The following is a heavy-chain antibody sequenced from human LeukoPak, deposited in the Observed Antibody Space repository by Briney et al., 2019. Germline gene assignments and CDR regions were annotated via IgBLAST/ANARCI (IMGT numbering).Heavy chain of an antibody. D-gene: IGHD3-10*01. CDR3: ARASLRYGSGSYYNSNYYYGVDI. CDR1: GGSISSGGYC. V-gene: IGHV4-31*03. J-gene: IGHJ6*02. Sequence: PSETLSLTCSVSGGSISSGGYCWSWIRQHPGQGLEWIGYIYYSGTTSYNPSLKSRLSISVDTTQNQFSLRLSSVTAADTAVYYCARASLRYGSGSYYNSNYYYGVDIWGQGTTVTVSS. CDR2: IYYSGTT.